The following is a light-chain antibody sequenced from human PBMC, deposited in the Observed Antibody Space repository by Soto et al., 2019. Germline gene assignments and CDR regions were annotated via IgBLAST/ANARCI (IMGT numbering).Light chain of an antibody. J-gene: IGKJ1*01. CDR2: GAS. Sequence: EIVLTQSPVTLSLSPGERATLSCRASQSVSSYLAWYQQKPGQAPRLLIYGASSRATGIPDRFSGSGSGTDFTLTISRLEPEDFAVYYCQQYGRPSRTFGQGTKVEIK. V-gene: IGKV3-20*01. CDR3: QQYGRPSRT. CDR1: QSVSSY.